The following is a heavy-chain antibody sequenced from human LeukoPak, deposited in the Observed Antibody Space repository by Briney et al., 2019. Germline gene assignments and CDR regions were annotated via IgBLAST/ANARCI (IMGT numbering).Heavy chain of an antibody. Sequence: GGSLRLSCAASGFTFSSYEMNWVRQAPGKGLEWVSYIGSSGRSTYYADFGKGRFTICRENSKNTLYLQMNSLRAEDTAVYYCAKWPDDFWSGYLPYWGQGTLVTVSS. CDR2: IGSSGRST. D-gene: IGHD3-3*01. CDR3: AKWPDDFWSGYLPY. V-gene: IGHV3-23*01. J-gene: IGHJ4*02. CDR1: GFTFSSYE.